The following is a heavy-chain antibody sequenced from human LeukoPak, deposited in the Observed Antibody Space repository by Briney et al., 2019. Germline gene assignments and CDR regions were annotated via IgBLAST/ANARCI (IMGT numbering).Heavy chain of an antibody. D-gene: IGHD2-15*01. CDR1: GGSFSGYY. Sequence: SETLSLTCAVYGGSFSGYYWSWIRQPPGKGLEWIGYIYYSGSTNYNPSLKSRVTISVDTSKNQFSLKLSSVTAADTAVYYCARIPYCSGGSCYEPYFDYWGQGTLVTVSS. CDR3: ARIPYCSGGSCYEPYFDY. CDR2: IYYSGST. V-gene: IGHV4-59*01. J-gene: IGHJ4*02.